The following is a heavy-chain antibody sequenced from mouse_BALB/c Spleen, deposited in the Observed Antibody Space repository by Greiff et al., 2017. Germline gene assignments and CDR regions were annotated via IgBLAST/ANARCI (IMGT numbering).Heavy chain of an antibody. CDR3: ARPEFDY. Sequence: EVMLVESGGGLVKPGGSLKLSCAASGFTFSSYAMSWVRQTPEKRLEWVATISSGGSYTYYPDSVKGRFTISRDNAKNTLYLQMSSLRSEDTAMFYCARPEFDYWGQGTTLTVSS. CDR2: ISSGGSYT. J-gene: IGHJ2*01. CDR1: GFTFSSYA. V-gene: IGHV5-9-1*01.